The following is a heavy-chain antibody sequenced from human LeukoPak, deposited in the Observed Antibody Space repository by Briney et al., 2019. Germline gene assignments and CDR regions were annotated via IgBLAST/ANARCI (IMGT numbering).Heavy chain of an antibody. CDR1: GFTFSSYE. V-gene: IGHV3-48*03. CDR2: ISSRCRTI. D-gene: IGHD3-10*02. Sequence: PGGSVRLSCAACGFTFSSYEMNWVRQAGGRGLEWVSYISSRCRTIYYADSVRDRFTISRDNDKNSLYLQMHRLRAEDTDVYYCEERGITMIGGVWGKGNTVTISS. J-gene: IGHJ6*03. CDR3: EERGITMIGGV.